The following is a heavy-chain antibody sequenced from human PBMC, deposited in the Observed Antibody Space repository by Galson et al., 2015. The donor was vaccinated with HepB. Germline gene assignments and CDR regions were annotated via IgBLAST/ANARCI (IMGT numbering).Heavy chain of an antibody. Sequence: SVKVSCKASGGTFNNYTFNWVRQAPGQGLEWMGRISPIIGKTNYAQKVQGRVTITTDKSTTTAYMELSNLISEDTALYYCARDRSLAVAAFNYWGQGTLLTVSS. D-gene: IGHD6-19*01. CDR2: ISPIIGKT. CDR3: ARDRSLAVAAFNY. V-gene: IGHV1-69*08. J-gene: IGHJ4*02. CDR1: GGTFNNYT.